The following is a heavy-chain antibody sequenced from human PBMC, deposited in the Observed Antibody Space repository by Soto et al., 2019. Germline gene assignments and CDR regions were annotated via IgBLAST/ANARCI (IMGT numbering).Heavy chain of an antibody. J-gene: IGHJ6*02. CDR1: GFTFSSYG. V-gene: IGHV3-30*18. Sequence: GGSLRLSCAASGFTFSSYGMHWVRQAPGKGLEWVAVISYDGSNKYYADSVKGRFTISRDNSKNTLYLQMNSLRAEDTAVYYCAKDYPEDHRFLRYFEWFGGQHGMDVWGPGTKVTVSS. D-gene: IGHD3-9*01. CDR3: AKDYPEDHRFLRYFEWFGGQHGMDV. CDR2: ISYDGSNK.